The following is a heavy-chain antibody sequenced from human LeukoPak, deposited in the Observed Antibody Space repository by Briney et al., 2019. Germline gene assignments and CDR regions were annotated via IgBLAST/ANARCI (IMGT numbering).Heavy chain of an antibody. D-gene: IGHD6-13*01. J-gene: IGHJ4*02. CDR2: ISSSGSTI. Sequence: GGSLRLSCAASGFTFSSYEMNWVRQAPGRGLEWVSYISSSGSTIYYADSVKGRFTISRDNAKNSLFLQMNSLRAEDTAVYYCARPGYSSSWYYLPFDYWGQGTLVTVSS. CDR3: ARPGYSSSWYYLPFDY. V-gene: IGHV3-48*03. CDR1: GFTFSSYE.